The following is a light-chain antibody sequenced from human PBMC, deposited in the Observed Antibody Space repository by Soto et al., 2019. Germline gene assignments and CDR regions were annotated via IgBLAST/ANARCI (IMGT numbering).Light chain of an antibody. J-gene: IGLJ2*01. V-gene: IGLV2-23*02. Sequence: QSALTQPASVSGSPGQSITISCTGTSSDVGSYNLVSWYQQHPGKASKLMIYEVDKRPSGVSNRFSGSKSGNTASLTISGLQAEDEGDYYCCSYAGSSTQVFGGGTKLTVL. CDR2: EVD. CDR1: SSDVGSYNL. CDR3: CSYAGSSTQV.